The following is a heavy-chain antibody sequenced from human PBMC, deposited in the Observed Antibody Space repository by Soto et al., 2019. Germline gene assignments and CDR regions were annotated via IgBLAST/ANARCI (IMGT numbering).Heavy chain of an antibody. CDR2: IYSGGGT. V-gene: IGHV3-53*01. CDR1: GFTVSSNH. Sequence: PGGSLRLSCAASGFTVSSNHVSWVRQSPGKGLEWVSTIYSGGGTYYADSVKGRFTISRDTSKNTLYLQMDSLRAEDTAVYYCARDDYLYYYYGMDVWGQGTTVTVSS. J-gene: IGHJ6*02. CDR3: ARDDYLYYYYGMDV. D-gene: IGHD4-17*01.